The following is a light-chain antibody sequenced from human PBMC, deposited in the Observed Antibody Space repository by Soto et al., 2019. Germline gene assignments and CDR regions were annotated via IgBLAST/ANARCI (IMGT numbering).Light chain of an antibody. CDR1: QSFSTY. V-gene: IGKV3-11*01. J-gene: IGKJ5*01. CDR2: DTS. CDR3: QQRTNWLNS. Sequence: EIVLTQSPATLSLSPGDRATLSCRASQSFSTYLAWYQQKPGQPPRLLIYDTSNRATGIPDRFSGSGSGTDFTLTISSLEPEDFAVYFCQQRTNWLNSFGQGTRLEIK.